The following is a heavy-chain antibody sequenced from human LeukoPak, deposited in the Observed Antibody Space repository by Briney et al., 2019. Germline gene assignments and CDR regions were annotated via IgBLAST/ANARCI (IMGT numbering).Heavy chain of an antibody. Sequence: SETLSLTCTVSGYSISSGCYWGWIRQPPGKGLEWIGSIYHSGSTYYNPSLKSRVTISVDTSKNQFSLKLSSVTAADTAVYYCAREEDSYGYFDFDYWGQGTLVTVSS. D-gene: IGHD5-18*01. V-gene: IGHV4-38-2*02. CDR2: IYHSGST. J-gene: IGHJ4*02. CDR1: GYSISSGCY. CDR3: AREEDSYGYFDFDY.